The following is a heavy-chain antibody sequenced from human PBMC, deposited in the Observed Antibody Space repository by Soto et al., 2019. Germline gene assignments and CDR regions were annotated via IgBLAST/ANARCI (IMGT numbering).Heavy chain of an antibody. D-gene: IGHD3-10*01. Sequence: SETLSLTCTVSGASISSADYYWIWIRQPPGKGLEWIGYFHSSGATYKDPSLKSRVTISVDTSKNQISLKLDSVTAADTAIYYCASIWFGDFDYWGHGTLVT. J-gene: IGHJ4*01. CDR1: GASISSADYY. CDR3: ASIWFGDFDY. V-gene: IGHV4-30-4*01. CDR2: FHSSGAT.